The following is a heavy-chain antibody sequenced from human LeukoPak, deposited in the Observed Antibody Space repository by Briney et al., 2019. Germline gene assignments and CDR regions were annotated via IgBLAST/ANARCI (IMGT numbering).Heavy chain of an antibody. Sequence: PGGSLSFSGAALGFTFSGYGLNWVGKAPGRGLDGVSYISSFSSTRYYADSVKGRFTISRDNAKNSLYLQMNSLRAEDTAVYYCTRKGSQWDFLVDYWGQGTRVAVSP. J-gene: IGHJ4*02. CDR2: ISSFSSTR. CDR3: TRKGSQWDFLVDY. CDR1: GFTFSGYG. V-gene: IGHV3-48*01. D-gene: IGHD2/OR15-2a*01.